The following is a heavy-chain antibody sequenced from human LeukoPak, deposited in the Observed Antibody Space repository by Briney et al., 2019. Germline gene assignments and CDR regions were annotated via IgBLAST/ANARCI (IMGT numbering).Heavy chain of an antibody. J-gene: IGHJ6*03. CDR2: IIPIFGTA. V-gene: IGHV1-69*06. Sequence: ASVKVSCKASGGTFSSYAISWVRQAPGQGLEWMGGIIPIFGTANYAQKFQGRVTITADKSTSTAYMELSSLRSEDTAVYYCARVPSSGPPYYYYYMDVWGKGTTVTVSS. CDR3: ARVPSSGPPYYYYYMDV. CDR1: GGTFSSYA. D-gene: IGHD6-19*01.